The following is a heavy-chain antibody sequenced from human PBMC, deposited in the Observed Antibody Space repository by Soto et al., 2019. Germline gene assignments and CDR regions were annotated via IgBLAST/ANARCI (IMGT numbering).Heavy chain of an antibody. Sequence: QVQLVESGGGVVQPGRSLRLSCAASGFTFSSYGMHWVRQAPGKGLEWVAVISYDGSNKYYADSVKGRFTISRDNSKNTLYLQMNSLRAEDTAGYYCAKPPGQAIYYSGMDVWGQGTTVTVSS. CDR2: ISYDGSNK. CDR3: AKPPGQAIYYSGMDV. D-gene: IGHD3-3*01. CDR1: GFTFSSYG. V-gene: IGHV3-30*18. J-gene: IGHJ6*02.